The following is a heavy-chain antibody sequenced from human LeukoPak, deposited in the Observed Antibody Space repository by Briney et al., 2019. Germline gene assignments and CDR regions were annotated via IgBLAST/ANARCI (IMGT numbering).Heavy chain of an antibody. J-gene: IGHJ4*02. CDR1: GFTFSSYG. CDR3: ARGAYYFDY. V-gene: IGHV3-30*03. CDR2: ISYDGSNK. Sequence: GGSLRLSCAASGFTFSSYGMHWVRQAPGKGLEWVAVISYDGSNKYYVDSVKGRFTISRDNSKNTLYLQMNSLRAEDTAVYYCARGAYYFDYWGQGTLVTVSS.